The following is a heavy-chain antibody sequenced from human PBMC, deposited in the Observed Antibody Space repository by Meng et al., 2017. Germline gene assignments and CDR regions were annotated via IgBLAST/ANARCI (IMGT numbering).Heavy chain of an antibody. CDR1: GGTFSSYA. V-gene: IGHV1-69*05. D-gene: IGHD5-12*01. J-gene: IGHJ4*02. CDR2: IIPIFGTA. Sequence: SVKVSCKASGGTFSSYAISWVRQAPGQGLEWMGGIIPIFGTANYAQKFQGRVTITTDESTSTAYMELSSLRAEDTAVYYCARDGGYSGYDRGDYWGQGTLVTVSS. CDR3: ARDGGYSGYDRGDY.